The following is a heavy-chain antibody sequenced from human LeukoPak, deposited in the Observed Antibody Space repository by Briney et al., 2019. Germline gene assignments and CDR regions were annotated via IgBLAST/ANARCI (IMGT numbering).Heavy chain of an antibody. CDR3: AKSRLSSRVISDFDY. J-gene: IGHJ4*02. CDR1: GFTFSSYA. D-gene: IGHD6-13*01. CDR2: ISGSGGST. V-gene: IGHV3-23*01. Sequence: GGSLRLSCAASGFTFSSYAMSWVRQAPGKGLEWVSAISGSGGSTYYADSVKGRFTISRDNSKNTLYLQMNSLRAEDTAVYYCAKSRLSSRVISDFDYWGQGTLVTVSS.